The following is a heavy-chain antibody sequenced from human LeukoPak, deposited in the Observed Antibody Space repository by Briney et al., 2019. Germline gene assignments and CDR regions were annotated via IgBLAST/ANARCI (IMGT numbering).Heavy chain of an antibody. CDR2: INPNSGGT. CDR3: ARDTGDYYYMDV. V-gene: IGHV1-2*02. Sequence: APVKVSCKASGYTFTGYYMHWVRQAPGQGLEWMGWINPNSGGTNYAQKFQGRVTMTRDTSISTAYMELSRLRSDDTAVYYCARDTGDYYYMDVWGKGTTVTVSS. CDR1: GYTFTGYY. D-gene: IGHD1-14*01. J-gene: IGHJ6*03.